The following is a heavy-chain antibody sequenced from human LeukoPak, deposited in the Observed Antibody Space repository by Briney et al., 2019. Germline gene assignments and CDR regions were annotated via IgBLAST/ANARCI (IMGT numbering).Heavy chain of an antibody. J-gene: IGHJ6*03. CDR1: GGSFSGYY. CDR2: INHSGST. CDR3: ARYDILAGNVGYYYYYMDV. V-gene: IGHV4-34*01. D-gene: IGHD3-9*01. Sequence: PSETLSLTCAVYGGSFSGYYWSWIRHPPGKGLEWMGEINHSGSTNYNPSLKSRVSISADTSKNQFSLKLSSVTAADTAVYYCARYDILAGNVGYYYYYMDVWGKGTTVTVSS.